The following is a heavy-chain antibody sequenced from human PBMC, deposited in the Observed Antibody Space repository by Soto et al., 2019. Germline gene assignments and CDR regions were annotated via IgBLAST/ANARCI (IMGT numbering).Heavy chain of an antibody. D-gene: IGHD4-17*01. CDR3: ARAGNYGDYSYFDY. V-gene: IGHV3-48*02. J-gene: IGHJ4*02. CDR1: GFTFSSYS. CDR2: ISSSSSTI. Sequence: EVQLVESGGGLVQPGGSLRLSCAASGFTFSSYSMNWVRQAPGKGLEWVSYISSSSSTIYYADSVKGRFTISRDNAKNSLYLQMNSLRDEDTAVYYCARAGNYGDYSYFDYWGQGTLVTVSS.